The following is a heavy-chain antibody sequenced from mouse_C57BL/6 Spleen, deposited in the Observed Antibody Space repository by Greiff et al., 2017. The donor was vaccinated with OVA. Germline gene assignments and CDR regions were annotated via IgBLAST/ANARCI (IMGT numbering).Heavy chain of an antibody. J-gene: IGHJ2*01. Sequence: VQLQQPGAELVKPGASVKMSCKASGYTFTSYWITWVKQRPGHGLEWIGDIYPGSGSTNYNEKFKSKATLTVDTSSSTADMQLSSLTSEDSAVYYCARSPYYNGGHEDYWGQGTTVTVSS. CDR1: GYTFTSYW. V-gene: IGHV1-55*01. CDR2: IYPGSGST. CDR3: ARSPYYNGGHEDY. D-gene: IGHD1-1*01.